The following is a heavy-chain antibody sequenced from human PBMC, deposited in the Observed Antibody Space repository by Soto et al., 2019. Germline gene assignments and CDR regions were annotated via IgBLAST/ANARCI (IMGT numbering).Heavy chain of an antibody. V-gene: IGHV1-18*04. Sequence: GASVKVSCKASGYTFTSYGISWVRQAPGQGLEWMGWISAYNGNTNYAQKLQGRVTMTTDTSTSTAYMELRSLRSDDTAVYYCARDSAVAGNYYYYGMDVWGQGTTVTV. D-gene: IGHD6-19*01. CDR3: ARDSAVAGNYYYYGMDV. J-gene: IGHJ6*02. CDR2: ISAYNGNT. CDR1: GYTFTSYG.